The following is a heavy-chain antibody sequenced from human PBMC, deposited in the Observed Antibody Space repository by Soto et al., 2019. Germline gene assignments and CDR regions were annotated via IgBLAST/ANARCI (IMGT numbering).Heavy chain of an antibody. J-gene: IGHJ4*02. CDR2: ISSDGSNK. D-gene: IGHD1-26*01. Sequence: QVQLVESGGGVVQPGRSLRLSCAVSGFTFSSHIMHWVRQAPGKGLEWVALISSDGSNKYYADSVKGRFTTSRDNSKNTVYLLMNSLRFEDTGVYYCAREDEDGSDCDLGYWGQGALVTVSS. V-gene: IGHV3-30-3*01. CDR3: AREDEDGSDCDLGY. CDR1: GFTFSSHI.